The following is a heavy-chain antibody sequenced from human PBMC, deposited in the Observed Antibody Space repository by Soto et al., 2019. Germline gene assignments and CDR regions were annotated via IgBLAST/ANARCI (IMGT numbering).Heavy chain of an antibody. V-gene: IGHV3-7*01. CDR1: GFTFSSYW. J-gene: IGHJ4*02. CDR3: ARVWGDIVVVVAAAAWDY. Sequence: ESGGGLVQPGGSLRLSCAASGFTFSSYWMSWVRQAPGKGLEWVANIKQDGSEKYYVDSVKGRFTISRDNAKNSLYLQMNSLRAEDTAVYYCARVWGDIVVVVAAAAWDYWGQGTLVTVSS. CDR2: IKQDGSEK. D-gene: IGHD2-15*01.